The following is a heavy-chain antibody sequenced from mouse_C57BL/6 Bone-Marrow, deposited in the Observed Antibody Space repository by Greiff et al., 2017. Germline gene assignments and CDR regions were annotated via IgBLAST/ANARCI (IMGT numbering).Heavy chain of an antibody. V-gene: IGHV1-50*01. J-gene: IGHJ2*01. Sequence: QVQLQQPGAELVKPGASVKLSCKASGYTFTSYWMQWVKQRPGQGLEWIGEIDPSDSYTNYNQKFKGKATLTVDTSSRTAYMQLSSLTSADSAVYFCALYYGNYWGQGTTLTVSS. CDR2: IDPSDSYT. D-gene: IGHD2-1*01. CDR3: ALYYGNY. CDR1: GYTFTSYW.